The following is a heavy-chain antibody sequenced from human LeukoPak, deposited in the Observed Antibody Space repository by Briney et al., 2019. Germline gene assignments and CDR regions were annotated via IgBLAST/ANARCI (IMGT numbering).Heavy chain of an antibody. Sequence: PSETLSLTCAVSGYSISIGYYWGWIRQPPGKGLEWIGSVYHSGSTYYNPSLKSRVTLSMDTSKNQFSLKLNSATAADTAAYYCARHAFFDSTGYYYYFDYWGPGSLVTVSS. CDR2: VYHSGST. V-gene: IGHV4-38-2*01. J-gene: IGHJ4*02. CDR1: GYSISIGYY. CDR3: ARHAFFDSTGYYYYFDY. D-gene: IGHD3-22*01.